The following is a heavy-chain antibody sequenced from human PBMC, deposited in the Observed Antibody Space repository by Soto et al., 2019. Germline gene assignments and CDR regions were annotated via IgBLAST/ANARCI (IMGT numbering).Heavy chain of an antibody. J-gene: IGHJ6*03. V-gene: IGHV4-34*01. D-gene: IGHD2-2*01. CDR1: GGSFSGYY. CDR2: INHSGST. CDR3: ARHVEDIVVVPAAMVYYYYYMDV. Sequence: SETLSLTCAVYGGSFSGYYWSWIRQPPGKGLEWIGEINHSGSTNYNPSLKSRVTISVDTSKNQFSLKLSSVTAADTAVYYCARHVEDIVVVPAAMVYYYYYMDVWGKGTTVTVSS.